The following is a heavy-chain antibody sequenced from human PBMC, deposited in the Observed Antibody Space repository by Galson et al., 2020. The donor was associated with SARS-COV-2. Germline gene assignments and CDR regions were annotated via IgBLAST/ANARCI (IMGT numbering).Heavy chain of an antibody. V-gene: IGHV1-2*02. CDR3: ATQPRIVAVGGHYYYGMDV. Sequence: ASVKVSCKGSGYTFSGYYIHWVRQAPGQGLEWMGWINTNTGATNYAQNFQARVTMTRDTPISTAYMERSSLRHDDTAVYYCATQPRIVAVGGHYYYGMDVWGQGTTVIVSS. CDR1: GYTFSGYY. CDR2: INTNTGAT. D-gene: IGHD3-22*01. J-gene: IGHJ6*02.